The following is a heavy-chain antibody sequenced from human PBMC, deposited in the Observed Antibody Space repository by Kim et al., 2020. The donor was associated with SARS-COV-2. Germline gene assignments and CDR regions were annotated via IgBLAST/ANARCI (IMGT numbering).Heavy chain of an antibody. Sequence: GGSLRLSCAASGFTFSSYAMSWVRQAPGKGLEWVSAISGSGGSTYYADSVKGRFTISRDNSKNTLYLQMNSLRAEDTAVYYCAKAGARSMVAADNWFDPWGQGTLVTVSS. CDR1: GFTFSSYA. CDR3: AKAGARSMVAADNWFDP. CDR2: ISGSGGST. V-gene: IGHV3-23*01. D-gene: IGHD2-15*01. J-gene: IGHJ5*02.